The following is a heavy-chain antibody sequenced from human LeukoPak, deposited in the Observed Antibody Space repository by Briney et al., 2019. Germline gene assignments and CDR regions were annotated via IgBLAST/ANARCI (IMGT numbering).Heavy chain of an antibody. J-gene: IGHJ4*02. CDR2: ISWNSGSI. CDR1: GFTFDDYA. CDR3: AKGRIQLWLVRSFDY. D-gene: IGHD5-18*01. Sequence: GGSLRLSCAASGFTFDDYAMHWVRQAPGKGLEWVSGISWNSGSIGYADSVKGRFTISRDNAKNSLYLQMNSLRAEDTALYCCAKGRIQLWLVRSFDYWGQGTLATVSS. V-gene: IGHV3-9*01.